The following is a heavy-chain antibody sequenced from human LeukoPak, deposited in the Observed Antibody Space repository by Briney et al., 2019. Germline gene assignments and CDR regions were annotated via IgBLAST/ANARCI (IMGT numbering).Heavy chain of an antibody. J-gene: IGHJ5*02. D-gene: IGHD6-6*01. CDR1: GGSISSSTYY. CDR2: MYYSGSA. Sequence: PSETLSLTCTVSGGSISSSTYYWGWIRQPPGKGLEWIGSMYYSGSAYYNPSLKSRVTISLDTSKNQFSLKLSSVTAADTAVYYCARRDIAARLNWFDPWGQGTLVTVSS. V-gene: IGHV4-39*01. CDR3: ARRDIAARLNWFDP.